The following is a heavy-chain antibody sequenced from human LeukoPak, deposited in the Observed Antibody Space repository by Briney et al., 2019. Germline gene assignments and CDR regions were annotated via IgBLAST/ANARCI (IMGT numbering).Heavy chain of an antibody. CDR2: IKTDGSEK. V-gene: IGHV3-7*01. J-gene: IGHJ1*01. D-gene: IGHD3-22*01. CDR1: GFTFSNYW. Sequence: GGSLRLSCEVSGFTFSNYWMGWVRQAPGKGLQWVANIKTDGSEKYYVDSVKGRFTISRDNAKNSLYLQMNSLRAEDTAVYYCATDSSLNRREFQYWGQGTLLTVSS. CDR3: ATDSSLNRREFQY.